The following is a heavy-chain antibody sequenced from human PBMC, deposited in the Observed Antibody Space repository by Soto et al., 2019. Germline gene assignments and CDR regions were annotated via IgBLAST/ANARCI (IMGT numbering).Heavy chain of an antibody. CDR1: GYTFTSYG. CDR2: ISAYNGNT. Sequence: QVQLVQSGAEVKKPGASVKVSCKASGYTFTSYGISWVRQAPGQGLEWMGWISAYNGNTNYAQKLQGRVTMTTDTSTSTAYIELRSLRSDDTAVYYCARARGGYNSGGRAIDYWGQGTLVTVSS. CDR3: ARARGGYNSGGRAIDY. D-gene: IGHD5-12*01. J-gene: IGHJ4*02. V-gene: IGHV1-18*04.